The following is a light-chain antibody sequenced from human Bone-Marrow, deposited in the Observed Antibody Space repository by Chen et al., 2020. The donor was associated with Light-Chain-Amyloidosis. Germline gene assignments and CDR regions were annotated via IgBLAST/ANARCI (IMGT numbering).Light chain of an antibody. Sequence: QSALTQPASLSGSPGQAITISCPGTSSDVGCDNHVSWYQQHPDKAPKLMIYEVTNRPSWVPDRFSGYKSDNTASLTISGLQTEDEAYYFCSSYTITNTLVFGSGTRVTVL. CDR1: SSDVGCDNH. CDR3: SSYTITNTLV. CDR2: EVT. V-gene: IGLV2-14*01. J-gene: IGLJ1*01.